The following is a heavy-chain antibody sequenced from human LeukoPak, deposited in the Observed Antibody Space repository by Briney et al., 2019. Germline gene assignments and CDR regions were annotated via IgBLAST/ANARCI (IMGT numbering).Heavy chain of an antibody. D-gene: IGHD4-17*01. V-gene: IGHV4-4*07. Sequence: SETLSLTCTVSGGSISSYYWSWIRQPAGKGLEWIGRIYTSGSTNYNPSLKSRATMSVGTSKNQFSLKLSSVTAADTAVYYCASGDSNYGDGYYFDYWGQGTLVTVSS. CDR2: IYTSGST. CDR1: GGSISSYY. J-gene: IGHJ4*02. CDR3: ASGDSNYGDGYYFDY.